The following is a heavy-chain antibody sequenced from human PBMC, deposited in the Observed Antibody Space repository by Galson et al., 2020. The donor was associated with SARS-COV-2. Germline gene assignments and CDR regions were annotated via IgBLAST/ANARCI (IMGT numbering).Heavy chain of an antibody. V-gene: IGHV5-51*01. D-gene: IGHD5-12*01. Sequence: KIGESLKISCKVSGYTFTDFWIGWVRQMPGKGLEWMGIIYPGDSETRYSPSFQGQITFSVDKSISTAYLHWTSLKTSDTAMYYCARQLIGNTPQETYSGYELDYWGQGTLVTVSS. CDR3: ARQLIGNTPQETYSGYELDY. CDR2: IYPGDSET. J-gene: IGHJ4*02. CDR1: GYTFTDFW.